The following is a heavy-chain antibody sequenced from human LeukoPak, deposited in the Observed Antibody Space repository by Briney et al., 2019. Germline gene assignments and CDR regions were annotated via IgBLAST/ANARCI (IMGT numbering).Heavy chain of an antibody. Sequence: ASVKVSCKASGYTFTSYYMHWVRQAPGQGLEWMGWISPYSDNTEYAQKFQGRVTMTTDTSTSTAYMELRSLRSDDTAVYYCARDPPHSSGPNSPCFEYWGQGTLVTVSS. CDR2: ISPYSDNT. CDR3: ARDPPHSSGPNSPCFEY. CDR1: GYTFTSYY. J-gene: IGHJ4*02. V-gene: IGHV1-18*04. D-gene: IGHD6-19*01.